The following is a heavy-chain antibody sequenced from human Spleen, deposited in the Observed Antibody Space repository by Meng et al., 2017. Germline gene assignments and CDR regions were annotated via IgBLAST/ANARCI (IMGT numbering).Heavy chain of an antibody. D-gene: IGHD2-2*01. J-gene: IGHJ4*02. Sequence: QVQLVQSGDEAKKSGASVKVSCKASGYTLSNYGIRWVRQAPGQGLDWMGWINTYSGNTNYAQKLQGRVTMTTDTSSSTVYMELRTLTSDDTAVYYCARTYCSTTSCYSHPIDFWGQGTLVTVSS. CDR1: GYTLSNYG. CDR3: ARTYCSTTSCYSHPIDF. CDR2: INTYSGNT. V-gene: IGHV1-18*01.